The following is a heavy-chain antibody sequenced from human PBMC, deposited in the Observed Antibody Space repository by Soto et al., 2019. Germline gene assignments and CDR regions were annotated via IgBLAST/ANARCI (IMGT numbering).Heavy chain of an antibody. CDR2: IYDSGRI. Sequence: SETLSLTCTVSGGSISSNSYYWGWIRQPPGKGLEWIGSIYDSGRIYYNPSLKSRVIISVDTSKNQFSLNLSSVTAADTAVYYCARGYGRNFDYWGQGTLVTVSS. D-gene: IGHD5-18*01. CDR1: GGSISSNSYY. CDR3: ARGYGRNFDY. V-gene: IGHV4-39*01. J-gene: IGHJ4*02.